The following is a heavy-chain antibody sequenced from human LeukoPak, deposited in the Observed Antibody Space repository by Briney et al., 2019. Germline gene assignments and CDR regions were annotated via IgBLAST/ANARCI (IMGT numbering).Heavy chain of an antibody. V-gene: IGHV1-69*05. Sequence: SVKVSCKASGGTFSSYAISWVRQTPGQGLEWMGGIIPIFGTANYAQKFQGRVTITTDESTSTAYMELSSLRSEDTAVYYCARGTTVTTLRWFDPWGQGTLVTVSS. CDR3: ARGTTVTTLRWFDP. D-gene: IGHD4-17*01. CDR1: GGTFSSYA. J-gene: IGHJ5*02. CDR2: IIPIFGTA.